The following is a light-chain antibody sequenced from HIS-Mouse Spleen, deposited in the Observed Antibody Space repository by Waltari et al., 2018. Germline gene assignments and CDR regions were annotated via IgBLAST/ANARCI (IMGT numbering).Light chain of an antibody. Sequence: QSALTQPRSVSGSPGQSATISCTGTTSAVGGYNYGSWYQQHPGKPPKLMIYDVSKRPSGVPDLFSGSKSGNTASLTISGLQAEDEADYYCCSYAGSYTLVFGGGTKLTVL. CDR3: CSYAGSYTLV. CDR2: DVS. CDR1: TSAVGGYNY. J-gene: IGLJ2*01. V-gene: IGLV2-11*01.